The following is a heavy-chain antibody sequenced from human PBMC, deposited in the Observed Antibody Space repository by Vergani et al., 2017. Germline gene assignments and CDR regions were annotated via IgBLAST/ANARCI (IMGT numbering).Heavy chain of an antibody. J-gene: IGHJ4*02. V-gene: IGHV4-61*10. D-gene: IGHD3-9*01. CDR2: IYYSGST. CDR3: ARDGDCDILTGYYLPLDY. Sequence: QVQLQESGPGLVKPSETLSLTCTVSGGSVSSGSYYWSWIRQPAGKGLEWIGYIYYSGSTNYNPSLKSRVTISVDTSKNQFSLKLSSVTAADTAVYYCARDGDCDILTGYYLPLDYWGQGTLVTVSS. CDR1: GGSVSSGSYY.